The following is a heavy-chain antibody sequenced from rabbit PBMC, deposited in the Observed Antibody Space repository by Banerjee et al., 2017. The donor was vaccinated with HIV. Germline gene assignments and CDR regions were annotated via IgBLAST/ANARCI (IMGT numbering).Heavy chain of an antibody. J-gene: IGHJ4*01. CDR2: IYTGSGSA. CDR1: GIDFSSYYY. Sequence: QQQLEESGGGLVKPGGTLTLTCKASGIDFSSYYYMCWVRQAPGKGLEWIGCIYTGSGSAYYASWAKGRFTISKTSSTTVTLQMTSLTAADTATYFCARSAATNYGLALWGPGTLVTVS. CDR3: ARSAATNYGLAL. D-gene: IGHD6-1*01. V-gene: IGHV1S45*01.